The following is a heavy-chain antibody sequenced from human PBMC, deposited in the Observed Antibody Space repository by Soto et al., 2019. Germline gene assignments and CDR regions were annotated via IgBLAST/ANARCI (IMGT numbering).Heavy chain of an antibody. CDR1: GFTFSDYY. V-gene: IGHV3-11*01. J-gene: IGHJ4*02. Sequence: QVQLVESGGGLVKPGGSLRLSCAASGFTFSDYYMSWIRQAPGKGLEWVSYISSSGSTIYYADSVKGRFTISRDNAKNSLYLQMNSLRAEDTAVYYYASTSGYCSSTSCYSSRLSYFDYWGQGTLVTVSS. CDR2: ISSSGSTI. D-gene: IGHD2-2*01. CDR3: ASTSGYCSSTSCYSSRLSYFDY.